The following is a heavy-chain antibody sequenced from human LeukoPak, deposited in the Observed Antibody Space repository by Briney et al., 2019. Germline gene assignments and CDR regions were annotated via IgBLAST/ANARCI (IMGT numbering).Heavy chain of an antibody. Sequence: GGSLRLSCAASGFTFSSYSMNWVRQAPGKGLEWVSYISSSGTTIYYADSVKGRFTISRDNSKNTLYLQMNSLRAEDTAVYYCAKAPMYSSSWGWFDPWGQGTPVTVSS. J-gene: IGHJ5*02. V-gene: IGHV3-48*01. D-gene: IGHD6-6*01. CDR3: AKAPMYSSSWGWFDP. CDR1: GFTFSSYS. CDR2: ISSSGTTI.